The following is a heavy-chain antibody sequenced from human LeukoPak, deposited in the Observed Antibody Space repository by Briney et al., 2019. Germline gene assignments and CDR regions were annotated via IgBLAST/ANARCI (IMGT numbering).Heavy chain of an antibody. V-gene: IGHV3-53*01. CDR2: IYRDGST. Sequence: AGGSLRLSCAASGFTVSSSYMSWVRHAPGRGLECVSDIYRDGSTYYADSVKGRFTISRDNSRNTVYLQMNSLSAEDTAVYYCATRPGMGINYFDLWGRGTLVTVSS. CDR1: GFTVSSSY. CDR3: ATRPGMGINYFDL. J-gene: IGHJ2*01. D-gene: IGHD1-1*01.